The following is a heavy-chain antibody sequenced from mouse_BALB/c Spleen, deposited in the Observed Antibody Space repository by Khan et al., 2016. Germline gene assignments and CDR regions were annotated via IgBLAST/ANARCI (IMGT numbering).Heavy chain of an antibody. CDR1: GYSITSGYS. J-gene: IGHJ4*01. CDR3: ARYGYYAIDY. CDR2: IHYSGST. Sequence: EVQLQESGPDLVKPSQSLSLTCTVTGYSITSGYSCHWIRQFPGNKLEWVSYIHYSGSTNYNHSLKSRITITRDKSKSQFFMQLKSVPTEDIARVYCARYGYYAIDYWGQGTSVTVSS. D-gene: IGHD1-1*02. V-gene: IGHV3-1*02.